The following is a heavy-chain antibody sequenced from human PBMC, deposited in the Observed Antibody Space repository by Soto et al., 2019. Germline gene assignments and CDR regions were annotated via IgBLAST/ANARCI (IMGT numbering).Heavy chain of an antibody. D-gene: IGHD6-13*01. V-gene: IGHV4-30-2*01. J-gene: IGHJ6*02. CDR3: ARGVSSWMKKFYYGMDV. Sequence: SETLSLTCTVSGGSIRSGGYSWSWIRQPPGKGLEWIGYVYHSGSTYYSSSLKSRVTISVDLSKNQISLKLTSVTAADTAVYYCARGVSSWMKKFYYGMDVWGQGTTVTVYS. CDR2: VYHSGST. CDR1: GGSIRSGGYS.